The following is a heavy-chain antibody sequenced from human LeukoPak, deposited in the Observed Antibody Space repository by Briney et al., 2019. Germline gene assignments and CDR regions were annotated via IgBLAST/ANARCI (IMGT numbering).Heavy chain of an antibody. CDR3: ARCINGVCRAFDY. J-gene: IGHJ4*02. CDR2: ISGSGGTT. D-gene: IGHD2-8*01. CDR1: GFTFYNSG. V-gene: IGHV3-23*01. Sequence: PGGSLRLSCAASGFTFYNSGMGWVRQAPGKGLEWVSAISGSGGTTYYADSVKGRFTISRDDSKNTLYLQMNSLRAEDTAVYYCARCINGVCRAFDYWGQGTLVTVSS.